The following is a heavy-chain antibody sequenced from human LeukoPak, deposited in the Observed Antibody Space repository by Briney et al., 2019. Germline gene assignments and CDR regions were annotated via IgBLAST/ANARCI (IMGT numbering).Heavy chain of an antibody. D-gene: IGHD2-21*02. Sequence: KPGESLKISCTGFGYSFTNYWIGWVRQMPGKGLEWMGIIYPGDSDARYSPSFQGQVTISVDKSISTAYLQWSSLKASDTAMYYCARQGRIVVVTTTHDAFDIWGQGTMVTVSS. CDR3: ARQGRIVVVTTTHDAFDI. V-gene: IGHV5-51*01. CDR2: IYPGDSDA. J-gene: IGHJ3*02. CDR1: GYSFTNYW.